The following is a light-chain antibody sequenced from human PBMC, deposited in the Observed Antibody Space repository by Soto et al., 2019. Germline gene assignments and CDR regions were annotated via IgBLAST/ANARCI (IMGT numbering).Light chain of an antibody. Sequence: QSALTQPASVSGSPGKSITISCTGTSSDVGGYNYVSWYQQHTGKAPKLMIYDVSNRPSGVSNRFSVSKSGNTDSLTISGLQAEDEADYYCSSYTSSSTLVFGTGTKLTVL. V-gene: IGLV2-14*01. CDR2: DVS. J-gene: IGLJ1*01. CDR3: SSYTSSSTLV. CDR1: SSDVGGYNY.